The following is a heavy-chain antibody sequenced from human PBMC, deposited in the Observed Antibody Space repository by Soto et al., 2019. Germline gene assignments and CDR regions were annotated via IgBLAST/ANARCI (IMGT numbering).Heavy chain of an antibody. CDR3: ARSPRSRVVVPAPSFDP. CDR1: CGSIISGGYY. D-gene: IGHD2-2*01. Sequence: PSETLSLTCTFSCGSIISGGYYWSWIRQHPGKGLEWIGYIYYSGSTYYNPSLKSRVTISVDTSKNQFSLKLSSVTAADTAVYYCARSPRSRVVVPAPSFDPWGQGTLVTVSS. CDR2: IYYSGST. V-gene: IGHV4-31*03. J-gene: IGHJ5*02.